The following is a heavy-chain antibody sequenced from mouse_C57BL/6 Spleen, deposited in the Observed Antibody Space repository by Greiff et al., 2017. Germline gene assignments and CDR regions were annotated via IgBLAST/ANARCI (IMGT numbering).Heavy chain of an antibody. CDR2: ISYDGSN. CDR3: AREGAYYSNYGPFAY. J-gene: IGHJ3*01. Sequence: DVQLQESGPGLVKPSQSLSLTCSVTGYSITSGYYWNWIRQFPGNKLEWMGYISYDGSNNYNPSLKKRISITRDTSKNQFFLKLNSVTTEDTATYYCAREGAYYSNYGPFAYWGQGTLVTVSA. D-gene: IGHD2-5*01. V-gene: IGHV3-6*01. CDR1: GYSITSGYY.